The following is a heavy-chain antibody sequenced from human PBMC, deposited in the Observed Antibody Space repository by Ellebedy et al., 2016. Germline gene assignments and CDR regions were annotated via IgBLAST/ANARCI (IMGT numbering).Heavy chain of an antibody. Sequence: GESLKISXSASGFTFSNYAMNWVRQAPGKGLEWVSTISGLSSSTFYADSVKGRFTISRDNSKRTLSLQMNSLRPEDTAVYYCAKAVLELHAFDIWGQGTLVTVSS. CDR1: GFTFSNYA. V-gene: IGHV3-23*01. D-gene: IGHD2-8*02. CDR3: AKAVLELHAFDI. J-gene: IGHJ3*02. CDR2: ISGLSSST.